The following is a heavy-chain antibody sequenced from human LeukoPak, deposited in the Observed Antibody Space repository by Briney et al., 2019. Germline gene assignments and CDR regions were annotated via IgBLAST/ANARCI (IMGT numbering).Heavy chain of an antibody. V-gene: IGHV3-23*01. CDR2: ISGSGGST. Sequence: PSETLSLTCAVYGGSFSGYYWSWIRQPPGKGLEWVSAISGSGGSTYYADSVKGRFTISRDNSKNTLYLQMNSLRAEDTAVYYCAKDYNYGDEYDYWGQGTLVTVSS. CDR3: AKDYNYGDEYDY. J-gene: IGHJ4*02. D-gene: IGHD4-17*01. CDR1: GGSFSGYY.